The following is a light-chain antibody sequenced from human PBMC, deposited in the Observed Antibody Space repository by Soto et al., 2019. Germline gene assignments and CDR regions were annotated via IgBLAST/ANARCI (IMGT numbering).Light chain of an antibody. CDR1: SSDVGAYNY. V-gene: IGLV2-14*01. J-gene: IGLJ1*01. Sequence: QSALTQPASVSGSPGQSIAISCTGTSSDVGAYNYVSWYQQHPGKAPKLMIYDVSHRPSGASDRFSGSKSGNTASLTISGLQPEDEADYYCTSYTSSSTYVFGTETKVNVL. CDR3: TSYTSSSTYV. CDR2: DVS.